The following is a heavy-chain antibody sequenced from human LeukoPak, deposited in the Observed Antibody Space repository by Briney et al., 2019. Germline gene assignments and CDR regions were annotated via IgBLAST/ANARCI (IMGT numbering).Heavy chain of an antibody. J-gene: IGHJ6*03. CDR3: ARTGYSGYEYYYYYMDV. Sequence: PSETLSLTCTVSGGSISSYYWSWIRQPPGKGLEWIGYIYYSGSTNYNPSLKSRVTISVDTSKNQFSLKLSSVTAADTAVYYCARTGYSGYEYYYYYMDVWGKGTTVTISS. CDR1: GGSISSYY. D-gene: IGHD5-12*01. CDR2: IYYSGST. V-gene: IGHV4-59*01.